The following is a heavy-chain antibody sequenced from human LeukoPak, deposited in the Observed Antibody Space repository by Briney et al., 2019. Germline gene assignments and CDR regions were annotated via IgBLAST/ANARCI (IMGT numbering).Heavy chain of an antibody. J-gene: IGHJ5*01. D-gene: IGHD6-13*01. CDR2: ITVYNGNT. Sequence: VASVKVSCKASGYTFSSYGISWVRQAPGQGLEWMGWITVYNGNTKYAHKYQDRVTMTTDTSTSTAYKDLRSLRSDDTAVYYCARDRGYEQQRWFDLWGQGTLVTVSS. CDR3: ARDRGYEQQRWFDL. CDR1: GYTFSSYG. V-gene: IGHV1-18*01.